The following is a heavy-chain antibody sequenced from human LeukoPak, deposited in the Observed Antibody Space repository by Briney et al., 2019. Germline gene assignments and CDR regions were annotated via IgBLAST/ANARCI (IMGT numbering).Heavy chain of an antibody. D-gene: IGHD1-26*01. CDR3: VKDIFRGTYSGFDY. Sequence: GGSLRLSCTASGFTFDDYAMHWVRQVPGKGLDWVSSISWNSRSIDYADSVKGRFIVSGDNAQNSVSLQMNSLRPEDTAFYYCVKDIFRGTYSGFDYWGQGTLVTVSS. CDR1: GFTFDDYA. V-gene: IGHV3-9*01. CDR2: ISWNSRSI. J-gene: IGHJ4*02.